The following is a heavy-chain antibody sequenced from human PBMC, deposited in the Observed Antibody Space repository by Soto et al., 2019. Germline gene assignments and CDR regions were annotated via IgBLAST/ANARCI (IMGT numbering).Heavy chain of an antibody. D-gene: IGHD2-2*01. CDR2: INHSGRT. V-gene: IGHV4-34*01. Sequence: QVQLQQWGAGLLKPSETLSLTCAVNGGSFSGYDWSWIRQPPGRGLEWIGEINHSGRTNLNPSLKSRVSTTVDTSKNHYSLRLRCVTAADTAVYYCARGPRCINTACSNDYYHFGLDVWGQGTTVTVSS. CDR1: GGSFSGYD. CDR3: ARGPRCINTACSNDYYHFGLDV. J-gene: IGHJ6*02.